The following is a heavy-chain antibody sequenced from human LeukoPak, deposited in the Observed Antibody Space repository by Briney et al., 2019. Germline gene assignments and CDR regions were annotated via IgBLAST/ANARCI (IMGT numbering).Heavy chain of an antibody. V-gene: IGHV3-73*01. CDR2: IRSKANSYAT. J-gene: IGHJ4*02. CDR3: TRVPDYGGNSEEDY. Sequence: GGSLKLSCAASGFTFSGSAMHWVRQASGKGLEWVGRIRSKANSYATAYAASVKGRFTISRDDSKNTAYLQMNSLKTEDTAVYYCTRVPDYGGNSEEDYWGQGTLVTVSS. CDR1: GFTFSGSA. D-gene: IGHD4-23*01.